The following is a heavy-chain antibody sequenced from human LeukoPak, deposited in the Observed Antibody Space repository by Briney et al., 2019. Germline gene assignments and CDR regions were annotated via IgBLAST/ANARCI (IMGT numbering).Heavy chain of an antibody. J-gene: IGHJ4*02. CDR1: GGSFSGYY. Sequence: LETLSLTCAVYGGSFSGYYWSWIRQPPGKGLEWIGEINHSGSTNYNPSLKSRVTISVDTSKNQFSLKLSSVTAADTAVYYCARGVVPAAVDYWGQGTLVTVSS. CDR2: INHSGST. V-gene: IGHV4-34*01. D-gene: IGHD2-2*01. CDR3: ARGVVPAAVDY.